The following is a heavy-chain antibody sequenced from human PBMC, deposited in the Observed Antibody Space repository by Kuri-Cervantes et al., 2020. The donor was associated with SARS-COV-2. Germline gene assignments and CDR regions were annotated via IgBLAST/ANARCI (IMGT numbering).Heavy chain of an antibody. J-gene: IGHJ6*03. Sequence: ASVKVSCKASGYTFIGYYMHWVRQAPGQGLEWMGWINPNSGGTNYAQKFQGRVTMTRDTSISTAYMELSRLRSDDTAVYYCARAYCSSTSCLRRGGNYYYYMDVWGKGTTVTVSS. D-gene: IGHD2-2*01. V-gene: IGHV1-2*02. CDR3: ARAYCSSTSCLRRGGNYYYYMDV. CDR1: GYTFIGYY. CDR2: INPNSGGT.